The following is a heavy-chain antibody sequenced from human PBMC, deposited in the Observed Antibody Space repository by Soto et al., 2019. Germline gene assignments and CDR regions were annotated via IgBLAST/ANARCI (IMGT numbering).Heavy chain of an antibody. CDR1: GFTFSSSA. Sequence: PGAAVRLSCAASGFTFSSSAWSWVRQAPGKGLEWVSAISGSGGSTYYADSVKGRFTISRDNSKNTLYLQMNSLGAEDTAVYYCAKVQGLIDPHPHWGQGTLVTVSS. CDR2: ISGSGGST. V-gene: IGHV3-23*01. CDR3: AKVQGLIDPHPH. J-gene: IGHJ4*02. D-gene: IGHD2-8*01.